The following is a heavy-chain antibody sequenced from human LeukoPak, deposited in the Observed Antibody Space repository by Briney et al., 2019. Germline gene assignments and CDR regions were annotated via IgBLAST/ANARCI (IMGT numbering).Heavy chain of an antibody. CDR1: GFIFNNYA. CDR2: ISWNSGTI. Sequence: GGSLRLSCAGSGFIFNNYAMHWVRQPPGKGLEWVSGISWNSGTIDYADSVRGRFTISRDNAKNSLYLQMDSLRVEDTAFYYCTKDNRRHYTSGPNPDSLHWGQGALVTVSS. J-gene: IGHJ4*02. CDR3: TKDNRRHYTSGPNPDSLH. D-gene: IGHD6-19*01. V-gene: IGHV3-9*01.